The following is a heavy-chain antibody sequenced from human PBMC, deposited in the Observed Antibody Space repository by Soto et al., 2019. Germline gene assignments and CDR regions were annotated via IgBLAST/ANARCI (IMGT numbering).Heavy chain of an antibody. CDR2: ISGSGGST. D-gene: IGHD4-17*01. J-gene: IGHJ4*02. Sequence: EVQLLESGGGLVQPGGSLRLSCAASGFTFSSYAMSWVRQAPGKGLEWVSAISGSGGSTYYADSVKGRFTISRDNSKNTLYLQMNSLRAEDTAVYYCASLGRMTTVTQSRLVYFDYWGQGTLVTVSS. V-gene: IGHV3-23*01. CDR1: GFTFSSYA. CDR3: ASLGRMTTVTQSRLVYFDY.